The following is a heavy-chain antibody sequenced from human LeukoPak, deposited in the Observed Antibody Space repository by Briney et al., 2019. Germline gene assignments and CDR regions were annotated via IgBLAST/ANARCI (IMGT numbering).Heavy chain of an antibody. CDR1: GGPISSGCYY. J-gene: IGHJ5*02. Sequence: SHTLSLTCSVSGGPISSGCYYWSWIRQPPGKGLEWVGYIHHSGSTYYNPSLKSRVTISVDRSKNQFSLKLSSVTAADTAVYYCARDGGDIAVAGTDWFDPWGQGTLVTVSS. CDR2: IHHSGST. V-gene: IGHV4-30-2*01. D-gene: IGHD6-19*01. CDR3: ARDGGDIAVAGTDWFDP.